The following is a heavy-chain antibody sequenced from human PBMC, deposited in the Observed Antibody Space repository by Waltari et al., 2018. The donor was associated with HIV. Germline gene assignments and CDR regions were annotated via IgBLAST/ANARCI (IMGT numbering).Heavy chain of an antibody. CDR1: GDSVPSASAA. V-gene: IGHV6-1*02. J-gene: IGHJ4*02. D-gene: IGHD4-4*01. CDR3: ARDSNGLDY. CDR2: TYNRSKWFQ. Sequence: HVHLLQSGPGLVTSSQTISITCVISGDSVPSASAARTGIRLSPSGRLEWLGRTYNRSKWFQLYAPSVRGRIRVDVDTSVNHFSLHLDSVTPDDTAVYYCARDSNGLDYWGQGTVVTVSS.